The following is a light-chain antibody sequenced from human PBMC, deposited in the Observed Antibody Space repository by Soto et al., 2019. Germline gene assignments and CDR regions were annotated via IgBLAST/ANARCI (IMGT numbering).Light chain of an antibody. CDR3: QQSYSTPLT. Sequence: DIQMTQSPSSLSASVGDRVTITCRASQSISNYLNWYQQKPGKAPKFLIYAASSLQSGVPSRFSGRRSGTDFTLTISSLQPEDFAIYYCQQSYSTPLTFGGGTKVEIK. CDR1: QSISNY. J-gene: IGKJ4*01. V-gene: IGKV1-39*01. CDR2: AAS.